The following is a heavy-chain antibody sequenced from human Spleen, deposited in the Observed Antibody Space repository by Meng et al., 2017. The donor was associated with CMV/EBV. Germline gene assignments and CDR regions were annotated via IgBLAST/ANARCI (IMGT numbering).Heavy chain of an antibody. CDR1: GVTFSSHW. CDR3: VRSFDR. Sequence: GSLRFSCVVSGVTFSSHWMNWVRQAPGKGLEWVANIKRDGTEKNYVDSVKGRFTISRDNAQNSVFLQMDSLRVEDTAVYYCVRSFDRWGQGTLVTVSS. J-gene: IGHJ4*02. V-gene: IGHV3-7*01. CDR2: IKRDGTEK. D-gene: IGHD3-9*01.